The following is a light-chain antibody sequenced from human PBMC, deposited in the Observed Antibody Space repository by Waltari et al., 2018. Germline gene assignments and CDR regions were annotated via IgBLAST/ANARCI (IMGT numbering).Light chain of an antibody. CDR2: GAS. J-gene: IGKJ4*01. CDR3: HQYDSYPVT. CDR1: QVSGSE. Sequence: CGAHQVSGSELAWYQQKPGKAPKLLISGASSWESGVPARFSGSGSGTDFTLTISRLEPEDFAAYYCHQYDSYPVTFGGGTKVEIK. V-gene: IGKV1-13*02.